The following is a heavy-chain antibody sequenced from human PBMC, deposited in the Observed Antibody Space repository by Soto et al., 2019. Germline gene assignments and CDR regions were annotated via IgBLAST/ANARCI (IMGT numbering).Heavy chain of an antibody. CDR2: IYPGDSDT. CDR3: ARQYCSGGSCYSNWFDP. Sequence: GESLKISCKGSGYSFTSYWIGWVRQMPGKGLGWMGIIYPGDSDTRYSPSFQGQVTISADKSISTAYLQWSSLKASDTAMYYCARQYCSGGSCYSNWFDPWGQGTQVTVS. J-gene: IGHJ5*02. CDR1: GYSFTSYW. V-gene: IGHV5-51*01. D-gene: IGHD2-15*01.